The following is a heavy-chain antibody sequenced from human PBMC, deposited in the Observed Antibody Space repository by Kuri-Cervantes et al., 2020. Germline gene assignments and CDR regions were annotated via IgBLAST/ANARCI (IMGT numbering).Heavy chain of an antibody. CDR3: VKGTHSGSYRPLDY. Sequence: GGSLRLSCVASGFTFDDYAMHWVRQAPGKGLEWVSGISWNSGNIGYADSVKGRFTMSRDNAKNSLYLQMNSLRGDDTAFYYCVKGTHSGSYRPLDYWGQGTLVTDSS. D-gene: IGHD1-26*01. CDR1: GFTFDDYA. CDR2: ISWNSGNI. V-gene: IGHV3-9*01. J-gene: IGHJ4*02.